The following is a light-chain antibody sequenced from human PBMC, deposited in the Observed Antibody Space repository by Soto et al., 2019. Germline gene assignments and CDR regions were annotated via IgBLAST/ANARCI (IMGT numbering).Light chain of an antibody. CDR2: KAS. J-gene: IGKJ1*01. V-gene: IGKV1-5*03. CDR3: PQYDTYWT. CDR1: QSIKTW. Sequence: DIQMTQSPSTLSASVGDRVTITCRASQSIKTWLAWYQQKPGKAPKLLIYKASNLERGVPSRFSGSGSGTDFSLTIFSLQPDDVATYYCPQYDTYWTFGQGTKGDIK.